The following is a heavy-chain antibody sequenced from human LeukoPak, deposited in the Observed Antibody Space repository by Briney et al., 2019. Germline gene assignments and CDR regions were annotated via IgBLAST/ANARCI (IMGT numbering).Heavy chain of an antibody. V-gene: IGHV1-69*13. CDR2: IIPIFGTA. Sequence: SVKVSCKASGGTFSSYAISWVRQAPGQGLEWMGGIIPIFGTANYAQKFQGRVTITADESTSTAYMELSSLRSEDTAVYYCAREDPNYYDSSGYGPYAFDIWGQGTMVTVPS. D-gene: IGHD3-22*01. CDR1: GGTFSSYA. CDR3: AREDPNYYDSSGYGPYAFDI. J-gene: IGHJ3*02.